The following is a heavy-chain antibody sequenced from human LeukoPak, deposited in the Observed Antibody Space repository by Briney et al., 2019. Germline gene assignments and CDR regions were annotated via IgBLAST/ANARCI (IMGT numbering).Heavy chain of an antibody. Sequence: GGSLRLSCSASGFTFSSYAMHWVRQAPGKGLEYVSAISSNGGSTYYADSVKGRFTISRDNSKNTLYLQMNSLRAEDTAVYYCAKPGRWIKAFDYWGQGTLVTVSS. CDR1: GFTFSSYA. J-gene: IGHJ4*02. CDR3: AKPGRWIKAFDY. V-gene: IGHV3-64*04. D-gene: IGHD1-14*01. CDR2: ISSNGGST.